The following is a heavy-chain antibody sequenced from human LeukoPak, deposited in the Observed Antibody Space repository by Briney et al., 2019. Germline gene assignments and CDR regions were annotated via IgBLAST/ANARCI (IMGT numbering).Heavy chain of an antibody. CDR3: ARESSFGR. V-gene: IGHV1-2*02. D-gene: IGHD3-16*01. CDR2: INPNSGGT. CDR1: GYTFTAYY. J-gene: IGHJ4*02. Sequence: ASVTVSCKASGYTFTAYYLHWVRQAPGQGLEWMGWINPNSGGTNYAQKFQGRVTMTRDTSIDTAYMELSSLRSDDTAVYYCARESSFGRWGQGTLVTVSS.